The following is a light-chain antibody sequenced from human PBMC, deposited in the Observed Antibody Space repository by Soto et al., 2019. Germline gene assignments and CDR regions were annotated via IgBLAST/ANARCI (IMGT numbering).Light chain of an antibody. CDR2: VNTDGSH. V-gene: IGLV4-69*01. CDR3: QTWGAGFSVV. CDR1: SGHSSYA. Sequence: QSVLTQSPSASASLGASVKLTCTLSSGHSSYAIAWHQQQPEKGPRYLMKVNTDGSHNKGDGIPDRFSGSSSGAERYLTISSRQSEDEADYYCQTWGAGFSVVFGGGTKLPVL. J-gene: IGLJ2*01.